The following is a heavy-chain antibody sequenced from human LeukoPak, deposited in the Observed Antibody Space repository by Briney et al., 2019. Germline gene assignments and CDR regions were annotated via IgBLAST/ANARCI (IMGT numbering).Heavy chain of an antibody. CDR1: GYTLTGLS. V-gene: IGHV1-24*01. Sequence: GASVKVSCKVSGYTLTGLSMHWVRQAPGKGLEWMGGFDPEDGETIYAQKFQGRVTMTEDTSTDTAYMELSSLRSEDTAVYYCAGGSGSYRYYYYGMDVWGKGTTVTVSS. D-gene: IGHD3-10*01. J-gene: IGHJ6*04. CDR3: AGGSGSYRYYYYGMDV. CDR2: FDPEDGET.